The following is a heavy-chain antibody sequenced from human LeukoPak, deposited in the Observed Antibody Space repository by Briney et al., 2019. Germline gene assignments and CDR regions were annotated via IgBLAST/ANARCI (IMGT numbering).Heavy chain of an antibody. CDR3: ARGPTNFWSGYQGASYYFDY. J-gene: IGHJ4*02. Sequence: GGSLRLSCAASGFTFSSYAMHWVRQAPGKGLEWVAVISYDGSNKYYADSVKGRFTISRDNSKNTLYLQMNSLRAEDTAVYYCARGPTNFWSGYQGASYYFDYWGQGTLVTVSS. D-gene: IGHD3-3*01. V-gene: IGHV3-30-3*01. CDR2: ISYDGSNK. CDR1: GFTFSSYA.